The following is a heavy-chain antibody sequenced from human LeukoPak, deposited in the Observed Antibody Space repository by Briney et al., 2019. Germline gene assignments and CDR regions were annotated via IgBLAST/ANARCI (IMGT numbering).Heavy chain of an antibody. CDR3: ARVRGTLYHLDY. Sequence: GASVKVSCKASGYSFTAYYIHWVRQAPGQGLEWMGWINPNSGGTNFAQKFQGRDAMTRDTSISTAYMELSRLRSDDTAVYYCARVRGTLYHLDYWGQGTLVTVSS. D-gene: IGHD1-1*01. V-gene: IGHV1-2*02. CDR2: INPNSGGT. J-gene: IGHJ4*02. CDR1: GYSFTAYY.